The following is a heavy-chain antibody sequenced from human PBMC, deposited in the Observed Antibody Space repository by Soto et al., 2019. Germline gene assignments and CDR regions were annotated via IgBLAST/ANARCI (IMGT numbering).Heavy chain of an antibody. CDR1: GFPFRSYA. D-gene: IGHD2-21*01. CDR2: ISGSGGRT. V-gene: IGHV3-23*01. J-gene: IGHJ3*02. CDR3: AKGGYYSLFDI. Sequence: GGSLRLSCVASGFPFRSYAMSWVRQAPGKGLGWVSGISGSGGRTYSADSVKGRFTISRDNSNNTLSLQMHILRVEDAAVYFCAKGGYYSLFDIWGQGTMGTVSS.